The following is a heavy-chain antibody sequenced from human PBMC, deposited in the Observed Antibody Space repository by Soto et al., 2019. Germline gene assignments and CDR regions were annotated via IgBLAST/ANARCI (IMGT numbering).Heavy chain of an antibody. CDR1: GFTFSNSD. J-gene: IGHJ4*02. CDR2: ISNSGGST. D-gene: IGHD2-21*02. Sequence: EVQLLESGRGLVQPGGSLRLSCAASGFTFSNSDMSWVRQAAGKGLEWVSSISNSGGSTYYADSVKGRFTISRDNSKNTLYLQMNSLQAEDTAVYYCAKGCGGDCYSGVQYWGQGTLVTVSS. V-gene: IGHV3-23*01. CDR3: AKGCGGDCYSGVQY.